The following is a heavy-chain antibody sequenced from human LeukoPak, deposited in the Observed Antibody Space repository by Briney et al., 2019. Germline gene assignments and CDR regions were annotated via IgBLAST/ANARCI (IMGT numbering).Heavy chain of an antibody. V-gene: IGHV3-53*01. D-gene: IGHD6-19*01. Sequence: GGSLRLSCAASGFTVSSNYMSWVRQGPGKGLECVSVISNDGDTYYADSVKGRFTISRDNSKNTLYLQMNSLRAEDTAVYYCAKDHSSGWYEYFDYWGQGTLVTVSS. CDR2: ISNDGDT. CDR3: AKDHSSGWYEYFDY. J-gene: IGHJ4*02. CDR1: GFTVSSNY.